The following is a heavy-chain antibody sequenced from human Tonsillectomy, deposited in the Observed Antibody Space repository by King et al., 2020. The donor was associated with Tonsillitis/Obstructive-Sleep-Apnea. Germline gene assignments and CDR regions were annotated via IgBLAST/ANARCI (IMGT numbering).Heavy chain of an antibody. D-gene: IGHD4-11*01. CDR2: INTYSGGT. CDR1: GYTFTAYY. CDR3: SYRGHAFDI. Sequence: QLVQSGAEVKKPGASVNVSCKASGYTFTAYYMHRVRQAPGHGPEWMGWINTYSGGTKYAQKFQGRVTMTRDTSISTAYLELRRLTSDDTAVYYCSYRGHAFDIWGQGTMVTVSS. J-gene: IGHJ3*02. V-gene: IGHV1-2*02.